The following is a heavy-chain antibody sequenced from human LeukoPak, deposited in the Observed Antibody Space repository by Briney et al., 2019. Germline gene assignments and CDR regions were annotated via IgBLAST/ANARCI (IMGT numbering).Heavy chain of an antibody. Sequence: GGSLRLSCAASGFTFSGSAMHWVRQASGKGLEWVGRIRSKANSYATAYAASVKGRFTISRDDSKNTAYLQMNSLKTEDTAVYYCTRGYCSSTSCYFFDYWGQGTLVTVSS. CDR1: GFTFSGSA. J-gene: IGHJ4*02. CDR3: TRGYCSSTSCYFFDY. V-gene: IGHV3-73*01. CDR2: IRSKANSYAT. D-gene: IGHD2-2*01.